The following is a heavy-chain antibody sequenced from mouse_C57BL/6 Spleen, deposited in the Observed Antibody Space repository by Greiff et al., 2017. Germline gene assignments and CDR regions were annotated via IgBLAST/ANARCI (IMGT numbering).Heavy chain of an antibody. J-gene: IGHJ4*01. V-gene: IGHV3-6*01. Sequence: EVQLLESGPGLVKPSPSLSLTCSVSGYSITSGYYRNLIRQFPGNKLEWMGFISYDGSNNYNPSLTNPTSITRDTSKNQFFLKLNSVTTEDTATDYCAAGPITTVGATDYAIDYWGQGTTGTVSS. D-gene: IGHD1-1*01. CDR3: AAGPITTVGATDYAIDY. CDR2: ISYDGSN. CDR1: GYSITSGYY.